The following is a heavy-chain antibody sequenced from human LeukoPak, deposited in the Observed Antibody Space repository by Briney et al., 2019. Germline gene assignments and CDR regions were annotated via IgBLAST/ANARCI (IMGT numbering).Heavy chain of an antibody. CDR2: ISHDGSNK. CDR1: GFSFNTFG. Sequence: GGSLRLSCAASGFSFNTFGMDWVRQAPGKGLEWVAGISHDGSNKYYADSVKGRFTISRDNSKNTLYLQMNSLRAEDTAVYYCAKSGHSSSWYGGTLYYYGMDVWGQGTTVTVSS. CDR3: AKSGHSSSWYGGTLYYYGMDV. V-gene: IGHV3-30*18. D-gene: IGHD6-13*01. J-gene: IGHJ6*02.